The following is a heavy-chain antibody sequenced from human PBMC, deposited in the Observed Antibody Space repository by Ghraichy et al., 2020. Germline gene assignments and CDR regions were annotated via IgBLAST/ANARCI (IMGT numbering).Heavy chain of an antibody. CDR2: ISGSGGST. Sequence: GGSLRLSCAASGFTFSSYAMSWVRQAPGKGLEWVSAISGSGGSTYYADSVKGRFTISRDNSKNTLYLQMNSLRAEDTAVYYCEKRTVVVVAAHSPFDYWGQGTLVTVSS. CDR3: EKRTVVVVAAHSPFDY. CDR1: GFTFSSYA. J-gene: IGHJ4*02. D-gene: IGHD2-15*01. V-gene: IGHV3-23*01.